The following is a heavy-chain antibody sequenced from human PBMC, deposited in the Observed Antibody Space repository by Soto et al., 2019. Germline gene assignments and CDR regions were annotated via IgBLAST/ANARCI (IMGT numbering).Heavy chain of an antibody. J-gene: IGHJ5*02. D-gene: IGHD3-22*01. CDR1: GYSFTSYW. CDR2: IYPADSDT. Sequence: GESLKISCKGSGYSFTSYWIGWVRQMPGKGLEWMGIIYPADSDTRYSPSFQGQVTISADKSISTAYLQWSSLKASDTAMYYCARVRYYDSSGYPWFDHWGKGTLVTVSS. CDR3: ARVRYYDSSGYPWFDH. V-gene: IGHV5-51*01.